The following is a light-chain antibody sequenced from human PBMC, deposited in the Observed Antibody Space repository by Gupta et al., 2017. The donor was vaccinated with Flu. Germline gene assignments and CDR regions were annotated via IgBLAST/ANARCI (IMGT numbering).Light chain of an antibody. CDR2: GTS. Sequence: QSVLTQPPSVSGAPGQTVTVSCTASSSNIGAGYDVHWYQQLPGTAPKPLIYGTSNRPSGVPDRFSGSKSGTSASLTSTGLKAEDEADYYCQSYDSSLSGSVFGGGTKLTVL. V-gene: IGLV1-40*01. J-gene: IGLJ3*02. CDR3: QSYDSSLSGSV. CDR1: SSNIGAGYD.